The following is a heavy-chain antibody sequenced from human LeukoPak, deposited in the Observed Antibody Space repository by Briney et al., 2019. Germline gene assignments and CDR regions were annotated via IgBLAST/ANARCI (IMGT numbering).Heavy chain of an antibody. J-gene: IGHJ4*02. V-gene: IGHV1-2*06. CDR3: ARGRRMGRFRLDY. Sequence: ASVKVSCKASGYTFTGYYMHWVRRAPGQGLEWVGRINPNSGGTNYAQKFQGRVTMTRNTSISTAYMELSSLRSEDTAVYYCARGRRMGRFRLDYWGQGTLVTVSS. CDR2: INPNSGGT. CDR1: GYTFTGYY. D-gene: IGHD1-26*01.